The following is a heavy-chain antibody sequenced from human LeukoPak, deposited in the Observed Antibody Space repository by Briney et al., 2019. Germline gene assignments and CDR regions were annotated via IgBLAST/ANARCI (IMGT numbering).Heavy chain of an antibody. J-gene: IGHJ4*02. Sequence: PGGSLRLSCAASGFTLTNYWMTWVRQGPGKGLEWVANINQDGSEKHYVDSVKGRFTISRDNAKNSLYLQMNSLRAEDTAVYYCARAGGYCTGGVCPVDYWGQGTLVTVSS. CDR3: ARAGGYCTGGVCPVDY. CDR2: INQDGSEK. D-gene: IGHD2-8*02. V-gene: IGHV3-7*01. CDR1: GFTLTNYW.